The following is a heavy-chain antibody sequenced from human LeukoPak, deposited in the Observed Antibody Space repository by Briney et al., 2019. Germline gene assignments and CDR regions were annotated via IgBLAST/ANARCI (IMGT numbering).Heavy chain of an antibody. CDR1: GFTVSSNY. CDR3: AKDRNYYDSSGYYTH. Sequence: GGSLRLSCAASGFTVSSNYMSWVRQAPGKGLEWVSAISGSGGSTYYADSVKGRFTISRDNSKNTLYLQMNSLRAEDTAVYYCAKDRNYYDSSGYYTHWGQGTLVTVSS. V-gene: IGHV3-23*01. D-gene: IGHD3-22*01. CDR2: ISGSGGST. J-gene: IGHJ4*02.